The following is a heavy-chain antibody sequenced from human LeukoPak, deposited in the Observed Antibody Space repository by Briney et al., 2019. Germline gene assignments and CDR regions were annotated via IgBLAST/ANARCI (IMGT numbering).Heavy chain of an antibody. CDR3: ARLGVYSYGPYYFDY. V-gene: IGHV4-30-2*01. Sequence: SETLSLTCTVSGGSISSGGYYWSWIRQPPGKGLEWIGYIYHSGSTYYNPSLKSRVTISVDTSKNQFSLKLSSVTAADTAVYYCARLGVYSYGPYYFDYWGQGTLVTVSS. CDR1: GGSISSGGYY. D-gene: IGHD5-18*01. CDR2: IYHSGST. J-gene: IGHJ4*02.